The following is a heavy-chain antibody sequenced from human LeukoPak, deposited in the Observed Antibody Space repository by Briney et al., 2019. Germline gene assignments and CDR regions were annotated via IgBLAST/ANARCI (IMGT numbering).Heavy chain of an antibody. D-gene: IGHD6-13*01. CDR3: ARLYSSRDEVDY. CDR2: ISSSGSTI. J-gene: IGHJ4*02. Sequence: GGSLRLSCAASGFTFSSYEMNWFRQAPGKGLEWVSYISSSGSTIYYADSLKGRFTISRDNAKNSLYLQMNSLRAEDTALYYCARLYSSRDEVDYWGQGTLVTVSS. V-gene: IGHV3-48*03. CDR1: GFTFSSYE.